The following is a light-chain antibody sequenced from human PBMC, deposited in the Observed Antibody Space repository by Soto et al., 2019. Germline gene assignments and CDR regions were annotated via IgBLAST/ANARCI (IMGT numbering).Light chain of an antibody. CDR2: GAS. CDR1: QSVSSY. CDR3: QQRSNWPPYT. J-gene: IGKJ2*01. Sequence: IVLTQSPATLSLSPGERATLSCRASQSVSSYLAWYQQKPGQTPRLLIYGASNRATGIPARFSGSGSGTDVTLTISSLESEDFAVYYCQQRSNWPPYTFGQGTKLEI. V-gene: IGKV3-11*01.